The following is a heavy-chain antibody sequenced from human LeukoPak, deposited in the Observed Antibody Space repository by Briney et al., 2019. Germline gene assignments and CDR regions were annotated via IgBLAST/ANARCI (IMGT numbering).Heavy chain of an antibody. V-gene: IGHV3-53*01. Sequence: GGSLRLSCAVSGFSVTNNYMSWVRQAPGKGLEWVSVFYVGGATYYADSVKGRFTISRDNSENTLYLQMNSLRAEDTAVYYCARGVSYTQAGYFHDMDVWGQGTTVTVSS. D-gene: IGHD2-8*01. CDR1: GFSVTNNY. CDR3: ARGVSYTQAGYFHDMDV. CDR2: FYVGGAT. J-gene: IGHJ6*02.